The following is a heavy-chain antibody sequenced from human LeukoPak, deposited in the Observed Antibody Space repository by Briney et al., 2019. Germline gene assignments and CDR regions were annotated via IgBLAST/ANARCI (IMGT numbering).Heavy chain of an antibody. Sequence: ASVTVSCKASGYTFTSYDIIWVRQASGQGLEWMGWMNPNSGHTGYAHKFQGRVTMTRTTSLSTAYMELTSLTSEDSAVYYCARSIVGVRKRNDYWGQGTLVTVSS. J-gene: IGHJ4*02. CDR3: ARSIVGVRKRNDY. V-gene: IGHV1-8*01. D-gene: IGHD1-26*01. CDR2: MNPNSGHT. CDR1: GYTFTSYD.